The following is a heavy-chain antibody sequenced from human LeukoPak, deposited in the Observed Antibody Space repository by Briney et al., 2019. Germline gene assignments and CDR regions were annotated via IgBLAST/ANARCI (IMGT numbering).Heavy chain of an antibody. CDR1: GLTYSSYT. D-gene: IGHD6-6*01. Sequence: GGSLRLSCAASGLTYSSYTMNWARLAPGKGLEWGSSIRNNGNSIYYADSVEGRFTISRDNAKNSLYLQMNSLGAEDTAVYYCARGGSEQFVRLWFDPWGQGTLVTVSS. CDR2: IRNNGNSI. J-gene: IGHJ5*02. V-gene: IGHV3-21*01. CDR3: ARGGSEQFVRLWFDP.